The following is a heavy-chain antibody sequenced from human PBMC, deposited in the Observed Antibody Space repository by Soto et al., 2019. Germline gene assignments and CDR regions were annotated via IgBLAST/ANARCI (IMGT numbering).Heavy chain of an antibody. CDR3: ARVIGSWPLWYFDL. D-gene: IGHD6-13*01. Sequence: EVQLVESGGGLVQPGGSLRLSCAASGFTFSSYDMHWVRQATGKGLEWVSAIGTAGDTYYPGSVKGRFTISRENAKNSLYLQMNSLRAEDTAVYYCARVIGSWPLWYFDLWGRGTLVTVSS. CDR1: GFTFSSYD. CDR2: IGTAGDT. J-gene: IGHJ2*01. V-gene: IGHV3-13*01.